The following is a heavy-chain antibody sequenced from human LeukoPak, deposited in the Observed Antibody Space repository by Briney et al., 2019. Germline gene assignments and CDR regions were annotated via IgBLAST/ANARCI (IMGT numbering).Heavy chain of an antibody. CDR3: ARDRCSSTSCPKYYYYYYGMDV. Sequence: GGSLRLSCAASGFTFSSYEMNWVRQAPGKGLEWVSYISSSGSTIYYADSVKGRFTISRDNAKNSLYLQMNSLRADDTAVYYCARDRCSSTSCPKYYYYYYGMDVWGQGTTVTVSS. D-gene: IGHD2-2*01. CDR1: GFTFSSYE. V-gene: IGHV3-48*03. CDR2: ISSSGSTI. J-gene: IGHJ6*02.